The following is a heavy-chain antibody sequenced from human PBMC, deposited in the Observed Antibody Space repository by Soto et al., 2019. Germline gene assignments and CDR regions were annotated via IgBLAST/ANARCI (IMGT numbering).Heavy chain of an antibody. Sequence: SETLSLTCAVSDYSINSGYYWGWIRQPPGKGLEWIGSFYHSETTYYNPSLKSLVTISLDTSKNQFSLKLSAVTAADTAVYYCTRSLYTSSWYAGNWGQGTLVTVSS. CDR2: FYHSETT. CDR3: TRSLYTSSWYAGN. J-gene: IGHJ4*02. CDR1: DYSINSGYY. V-gene: IGHV4-38-2*01. D-gene: IGHD6-13*01.